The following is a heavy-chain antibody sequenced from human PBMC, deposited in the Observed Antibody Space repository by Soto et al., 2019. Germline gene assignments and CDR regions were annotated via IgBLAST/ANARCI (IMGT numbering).Heavy chain of an antibody. J-gene: IGHJ4*02. Sequence: ASVKVSCKVSGYTLTELSMHWVRQAPGKGLEWMGGFDPEDGETIYAQKFQGRVTMTEDTSTDTAYMELSSLRSEDTAVYYCATGPAVAPSADYWGQEPLVTVSS. CDR2: FDPEDGET. CDR1: GYTLTELS. CDR3: ATGPAVAPSADY. V-gene: IGHV1-24*01. D-gene: IGHD5-12*01.